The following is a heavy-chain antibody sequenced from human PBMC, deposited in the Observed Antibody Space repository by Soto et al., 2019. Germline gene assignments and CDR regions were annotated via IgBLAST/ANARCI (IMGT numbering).Heavy chain of an antibody. J-gene: IGHJ3*02. V-gene: IGHV3-43*01. CDR3: AKDMWQQLANAFDI. CDR1: GFTFDDYT. D-gene: IGHD6-13*01. CDR2: ISWDGGST. Sequence: GGSLRLSCAASGFTFDDYTMHWVRQAPGKGLEWVSLISWDGGSTYYADSVKGRFTISRDNSKNSLYLQMNSLRTEDTALYYCAKDMWQQLANAFDIWGQGTMVTVS.